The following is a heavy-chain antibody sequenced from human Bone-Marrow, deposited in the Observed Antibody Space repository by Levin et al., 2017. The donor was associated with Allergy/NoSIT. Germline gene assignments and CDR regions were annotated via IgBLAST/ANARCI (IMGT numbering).Heavy chain of an antibody. J-gene: IGHJ4*02. V-gene: IGHV4-30-4*01. CDR1: GDSIDSADYY. CDR3: AGTTTGADYGDYDAGYHFAY. CDR2: VYYSGVT. D-gene: IGHD4-17*01. Sequence: SQTLSLTCTVSGDSIDSADYYWTWIRQSPGKGLEWIGSVYYSGVTYFNPSLKGRGDIAVDTSKNQFSLRLSSVSAAATAVYYCAGTTTGADYGDYDAGYHFAYWGQGTLVTVAS.